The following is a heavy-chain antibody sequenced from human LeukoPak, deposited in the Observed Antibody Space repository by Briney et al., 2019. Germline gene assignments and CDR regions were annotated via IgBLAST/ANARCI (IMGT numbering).Heavy chain of an antibody. CDR2: ISSSSSYI. D-gene: IGHD3-22*01. Sequence: GGSLRLSCAASGFTFSSYSMNWVRQAPGKGLEWVSSISSSSSYIYYADSVKGRFTISRDNAKNSLYLQMNSLRAEDTAVYYCAREGRGSGYPPPTSYWGQGTLVTVSS. CDR3: AREGRGSGYPPPTSY. J-gene: IGHJ4*02. CDR1: GFTFSSYS. V-gene: IGHV3-21*01.